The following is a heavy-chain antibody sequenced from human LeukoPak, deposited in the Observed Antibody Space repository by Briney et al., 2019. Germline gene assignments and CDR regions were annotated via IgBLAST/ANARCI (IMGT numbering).Heavy chain of an antibody. V-gene: IGHV1-69*13. CDR1: GGTFISYA. CDR2: IIPIFGTA. J-gene: IGHJ6*03. CDR3: ARAGYYGSGEEGYYYYYMDV. D-gene: IGHD3-10*01. Sequence: SVKVSCEASGGTFISYAISWVRQAPGKGLERMGGIIPIFGTANYAQKFQGRVTITADESTSTAYMELSSLRSEDTAVYYCARAGYYGSGEEGYYYYYMDVWGKGTTVTVSS.